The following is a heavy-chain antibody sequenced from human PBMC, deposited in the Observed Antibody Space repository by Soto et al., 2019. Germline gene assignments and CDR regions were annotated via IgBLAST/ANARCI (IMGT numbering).Heavy chain of an antibody. CDR1: GGSISSYY. D-gene: IGHD2-15*01. V-gene: IGHV4-59*04. CDR2: IYYSGST. J-gene: IGHJ6*02. Sequence: SETLSLTCTVSGGSISSYYWSWIRQPPGKGLEWIGYIYYSGSTNYNPSLKSRVTISVDTSKNQFSLKLSSVTAADTAVYYCAIGYCSGGSCYSARYYYYGMDVWGQGTTVTVSS. CDR3: AIGYCSGGSCYSARYYYYGMDV.